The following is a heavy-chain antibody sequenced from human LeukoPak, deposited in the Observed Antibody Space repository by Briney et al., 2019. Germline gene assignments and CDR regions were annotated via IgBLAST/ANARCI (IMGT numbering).Heavy chain of an antibody. V-gene: IGHV4-59*01. D-gene: IGHD3-22*01. CDR1: GGSISSYH. J-gene: IGHJ5*02. CDR2: IYYSGST. Sequence: SETLSLTCTVSGGSISSYHWSWIRQPPGKGLEWIGYIYYSGSTNYNPSLKSRVTISVDTSKNQFSLNLNSVTAADTAVYYCARRSLANSSGPTGVFDPWGQGTLVTVSS. CDR3: ARRSLANSSGPTGVFDP.